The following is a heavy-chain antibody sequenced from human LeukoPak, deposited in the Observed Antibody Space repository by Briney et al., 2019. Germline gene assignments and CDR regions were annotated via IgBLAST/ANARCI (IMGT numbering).Heavy chain of an antibody. V-gene: IGHV3-53*01. CDR2: IYSGGST. CDR3: ARDRAPVASFDY. CDR1: GFTVSSNY. J-gene: IGHJ4*02. Sequence: GGSLRLSCAASGFTVSSNYMSWVRQAPGKGLGWVSVIYSGGSTYYADSVKGRFTISRDNAKNSLYLQMNSLRAEDTAVYYCARDRAPVASFDYWGQGTLVTVSS. D-gene: IGHD5-12*01.